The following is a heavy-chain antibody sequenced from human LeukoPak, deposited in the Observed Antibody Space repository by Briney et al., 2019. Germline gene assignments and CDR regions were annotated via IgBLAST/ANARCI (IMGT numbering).Heavy chain of an antibody. CDR3: ARRNPGTIAGY. J-gene: IGHJ4*02. V-gene: IGHV4-34*01. Sequence: SETLSLTCAVYGGSFSGYYWSWIRQPPGKGLEWIGEINHSGSTNYNPSLKSRVTISVDTSKNQFSLKLSSLTAADTAVYYCARRNPGTIAGYWGQGTLVTVSS. CDR2: INHSGST. CDR1: GGSFSGYY. D-gene: IGHD1-1*01.